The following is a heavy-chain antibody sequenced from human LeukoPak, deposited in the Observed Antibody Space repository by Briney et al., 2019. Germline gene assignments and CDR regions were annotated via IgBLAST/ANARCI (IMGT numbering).Heavy chain of an antibody. CDR3: AREYSASEH. Sequence: ASVKVSCKASGYTFTGYYIHWVRQAPGQGLEGMGWINPGNGGTHYAQKFQGRITVTSDPSITTSYMELSRLTSDDTALYYCAREYSASEHWGQGSLVTVSS. CDR2: INPGNGGT. CDR1: GYTFTGYY. V-gene: IGHV1-2*02. J-gene: IGHJ1*01. D-gene: IGHD5-12*01.